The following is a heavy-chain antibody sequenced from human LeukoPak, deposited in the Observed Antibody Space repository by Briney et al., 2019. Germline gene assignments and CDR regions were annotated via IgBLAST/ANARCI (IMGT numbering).Heavy chain of an antibody. Sequence: GGSLRLSCAASGFTFSRHYMSWVRQAPGKGLEWVANIDQDGSDKYFVDSVKGRFTISRDNAKNSLYLQMNSLRAEDAAVYYCAREAIVATSDDAFDLWGQGTMVTVSS. D-gene: IGHD5-12*01. CDR1: GFTFSRHY. J-gene: IGHJ3*01. CDR3: AREAIVATSDDAFDL. CDR2: IDQDGSDK. V-gene: IGHV3-7*01.